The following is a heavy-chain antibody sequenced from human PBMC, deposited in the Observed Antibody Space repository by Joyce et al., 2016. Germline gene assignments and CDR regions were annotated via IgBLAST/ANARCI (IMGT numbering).Heavy chain of an antibody. V-gene: IGHV1-69*01. D-gene: IGHD3-22*01. CDR2: VNPIFGTT. CDR3: ARTIRERSHMIVVVGGGPFDI. Sequence: QVQLVQSGAEVKKPGSSLKVSCKSSGGTLSAYAISWVRQSPGQGLEWMGGVNPIFGTTNYAQKVEGRLSRTADGATSTAYMELNSLTSEDTAVYFCARTIRERSHMIVVVGGGPFDIWGQGTMVTVSS. CDR1: GGTLSAYA. J-gene: IGHJ3*02.